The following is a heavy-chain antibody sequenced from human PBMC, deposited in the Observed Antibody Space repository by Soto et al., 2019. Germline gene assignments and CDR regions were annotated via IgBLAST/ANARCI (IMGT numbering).Heavy chain of an antibody. J-gene: IGHJ4*02. CDR3: ATHPPYGPLDH. Sequence: SETLSLTCTVAGGSISSSSNRWGWIRQPPGKGLEWIGNIYYSENTYYNPSLKSRVTISADTSKNQFSLRLTSVTAADTAVYYCATHPPYGPLDHWGQGTLVTVSS. CDR1: GGSISSSSNR. CDR2: IYYSENT. D-gene: IGHD4-17*01. V-gene: IGHV4-39*01.